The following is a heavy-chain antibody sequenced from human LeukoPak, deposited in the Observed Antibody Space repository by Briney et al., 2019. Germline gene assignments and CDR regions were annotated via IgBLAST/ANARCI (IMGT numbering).Heavy chain of an antibody. CDR1: GGTFSSYA. D-gene: IGHD1-26*01. CDR2: IIPILGIA. Sequence: SVKVSCKASGGTFSSYAISWVRQAPGQGLEWMGRIIPILGIANYAQKFQGRVTITADKSTSTAYMELSSLRSEDTAVYYCAREGYSGYGMDVWGQGTTVTVSS. CDR3: AREGYSGYGMDV. J-gene: IGHJ6*02. V-gene: IGHV1-69*04.